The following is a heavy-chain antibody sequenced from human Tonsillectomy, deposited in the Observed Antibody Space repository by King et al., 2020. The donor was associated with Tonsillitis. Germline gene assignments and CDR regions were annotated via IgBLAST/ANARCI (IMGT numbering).Heavy chain of an antibody. D-gene: IGHD1-1*01. CDR3: TTGRHCGNWFEFDS. Sequence: VQLVESGGGLVKPGGSLRLSCAASGFSVNDAWMSWVRQAPGKGPEWVGRIESNSDGGTTDYAASVKDRFSISRQVSQNTLYLQMNSLKIEATAVSYCTTGRHCGNWFEFDSWGQGTLVTVSS. J-gene: IGHJ4*02. CDR1: GFSVNDAW. V-gene: IGHV3-15*04. CDR2: IESNSDGGTT.